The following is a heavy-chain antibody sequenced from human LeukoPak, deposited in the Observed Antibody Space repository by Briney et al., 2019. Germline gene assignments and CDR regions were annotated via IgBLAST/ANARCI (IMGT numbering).Heavy chain of an antibody. CDR3: ARASRRKDYDFWSGYWLGMDV. CDR1: GDSISSYY. Sequence: KPSETLSLTCTVSGDSISSYYWSWIRQPPGKGLEWIGYIYYSGSTNYNPSLKSRVTISVDTSKNQFSLKLSSVTAADTAVYYCARASRRKDYDFWSGYWLGMDVWGQGTTVTVSS. V-gene: IGHV4-59*01. J-gene: IGHJ6*02. CDR2: IYYSGST. D-gene: IGHD3-3*01.